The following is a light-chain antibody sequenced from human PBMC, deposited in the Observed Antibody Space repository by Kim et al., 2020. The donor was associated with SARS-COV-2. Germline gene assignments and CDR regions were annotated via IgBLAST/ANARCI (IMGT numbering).Light chain of an antibody. V-gene: IGKV1-8*01. CDR3: QQYYSYPLT. CDR1: QGISSY. Sequence: AIRMTQSPSSFPASTGDRVTITCRASQGISSYLAWYQQKPGKAPKLLIYAASTLQSGVPSRFSGSGSGTDFTLTISCLQSEDFATYYCQQYYSYPLTFGGGTKVEI. CDR2: AAS. J-gene: IGKJ4*01.